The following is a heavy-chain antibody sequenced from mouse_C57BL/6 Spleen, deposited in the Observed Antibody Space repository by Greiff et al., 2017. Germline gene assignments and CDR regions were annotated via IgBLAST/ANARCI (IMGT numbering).Heavy chain of an antibody. Sequence: QVQLKQPGAELVRPGSSVKLSCKASGYTFTGYWMDWVKQRPGKGLEWICTIYPSDSATHYNQKFKDKATLTVDKSSSTAYMQLSSLTSEDSAVYYCARDGCLAWLDDWGQGTLVTVSA. CDR1: GYTFTGYW. D-gene: IGHD2-3*01. CDR3: ARDGCLAWLDD. J-gene: IGHJ3*01. CDR2: IYPSDSAT. V-gene: IGHV1-61*01.